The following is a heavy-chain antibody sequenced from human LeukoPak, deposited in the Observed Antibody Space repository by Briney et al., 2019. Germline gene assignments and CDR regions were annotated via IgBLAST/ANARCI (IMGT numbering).Heavy chain of an antibody. CDR1: GFDFSTYA. CDR2: ISTMSNYI. Sequence: PGGSLRLSCAASGFDFSTYAINWVRQAPGKGLEWVSSISTMSNYIFYGDSVKGRFTIPRDNAKNSVYLQMNSLRPDDTALYYCSRDRLGGLDLWGQGTLVTVSS. V-gene: IGHV3-21*01. J-gene: IGHJ5*02. CDR3: SRDRLGGLDL. D-gene: IGHD5-12*01.